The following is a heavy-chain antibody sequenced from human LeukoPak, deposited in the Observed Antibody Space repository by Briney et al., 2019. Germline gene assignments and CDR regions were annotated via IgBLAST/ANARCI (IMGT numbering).Heavy chain of an antibody. CDR1: GFTFSSYA. D-gene: IGHD1-26*01. J-gene: IGHJ4*02. V-gene: IGHV3-30*04. CDR2: ISYDGSNK. CDR3: ARAFSGSYYFDS. Sequence: GGSLRLSCAASGFTFSSYAMHWVRQAPGKGLEWVAVISYDGSNKYYADSVKGRFTISRDNSKNTLYLQMNSLRAEDTAVYYCARAFSGSYYFDSGGQGTLATVSS.